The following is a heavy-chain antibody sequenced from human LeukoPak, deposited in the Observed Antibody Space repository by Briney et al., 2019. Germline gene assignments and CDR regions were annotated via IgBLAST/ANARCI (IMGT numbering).Heavy chain of an antibody. CDR2: FSPNGGGT. V-gene: IGHV1-2*02. Sequence: AAVKVSCKASGYTFTGYYMYWVRQAPGQGLEWMGWFSPNGGGTNYAQNFQDRVTMTRDTSISTAYMELSRLRSDDTAVYYCATGNYSSGWYPLDYWGQGTLVTVSS. J-gene: IGHJ4*02. D-gene: IGHD6-19*01. CDR1: GYTFTGYY. CDR3: ATGNYSSGWYPLDY.